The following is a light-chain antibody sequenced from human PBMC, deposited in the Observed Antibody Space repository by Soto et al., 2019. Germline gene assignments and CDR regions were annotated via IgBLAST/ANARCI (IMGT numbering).Light chain of an antibody. CDR1: SSDVGGYNS. Sequence: QSALTQPASVSGSPVQSITISCTGTSSDVGGYNSVSWFQQHPSKAPKLIIYEVSHRPSGVSIRFSGSKSGNTASLTISGLQAEDEADYYCNSYRHSTTLVFGTGTKLTVL. CDR3: NSYRHSTTLV. CDR2: EVS. V-gene: IGLV2-14*01. J-gene: IGLJ1*01.